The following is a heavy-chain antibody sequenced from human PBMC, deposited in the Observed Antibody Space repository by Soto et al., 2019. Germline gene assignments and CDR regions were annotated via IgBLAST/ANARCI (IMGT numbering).Heavy chain of an antibody. J-gene: IGHJ4*02. D-gene: IGHD2-2*01. V-gene: IGHV3-23*01. CDR2: ISGSGGST. CDR1: GFTFSSYA. Sequence: GGSLRLSCAASGFTFSSYAMSWVRQAPGKGLEWVSAISGSGGSTYYADSVKGRFTISRDNSKNTLYLQMNSLRAEDTAVYYCAKDVLGPAAMHYPFDYWGQGTLVTVSS. CDR3: AKDVLGPAAMHYPFDY.